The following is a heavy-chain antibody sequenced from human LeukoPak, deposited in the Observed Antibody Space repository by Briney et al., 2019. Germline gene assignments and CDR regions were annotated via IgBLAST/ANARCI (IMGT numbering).Heavy chain of an antibody. CDR2: ISWNSGSI. CDR1: GFIFNNYA. CDR3: TRRVWDYYDSSGQDF. J-gene: IGHJ4*02. V-gene: IGHV3-9*01. D-gene: IGHD3-22*01. Sequence: GGSLRLSCAGSGFIFNNYAMHWVRQPPGKGLEWVSGISWNSGSIDYADSVKGRFTISRDNAKNSLYLQMNSLRVEDTAVYYCTRRVWDYYDSSGQDFWGQGTLVTVSS.